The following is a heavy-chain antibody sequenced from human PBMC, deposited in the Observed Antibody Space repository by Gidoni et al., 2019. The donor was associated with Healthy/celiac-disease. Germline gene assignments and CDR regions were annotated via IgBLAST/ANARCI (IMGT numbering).Heavy chain of an antibody. CDR2: IFSNDEK. J-gene: IGHJ4*02. D-gene: IGHD3-22*01. Sequence: QVTLKESGPVLVKPTETLTLTCTVSGFSLSNARMGVSWIRQPPGKALEWLAHIFSNDEKSYSTSLKSRLTISKDTSKSQVVLTMTNMDPVDTATYYCARDYYDSSGYFGFDYWGQGTLVTVSS. V-gene: IGHV2-26*01. CDR1: GFSLSNARMG. CDR3: ARDYYDSSGYFGFDY.